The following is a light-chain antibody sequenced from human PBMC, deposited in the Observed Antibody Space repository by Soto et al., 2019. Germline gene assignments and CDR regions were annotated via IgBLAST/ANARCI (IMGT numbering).Light chain of an antibody. CDR2: KAS. J-gene: IGKJ4*01. Sequence: DIQMTQSPSTLSASVGDRVTITCRASQSISTWLAWYQLKPGKAPKLLIYKASSLESGVPAKFSGSGSGTEFTLTISSLQPDDFAMYYCQQYNDYPRTFGRGTKVEIK. V-gene: IGKV1-5*03. CDR3: QQYNDYPRT. CDR1: QSISTW.